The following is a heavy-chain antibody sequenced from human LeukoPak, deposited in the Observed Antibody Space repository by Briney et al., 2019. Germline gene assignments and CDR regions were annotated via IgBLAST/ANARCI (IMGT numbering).Heavy chain of an antibody. CDR2: ISSSSCYI. V-gene: IGHV3-21*01. Sequence: GGSLRLSCAASGFTFSSYSMNWVRQAPGKGLEWVSSISSSSCYIYYADSVKGRFTISRDSAKNSLYLQMNSLRAEDTAVYYCARVGHGGDYLAIDYWGQGTLVTVSS. J-gene: IGHJ4*02. D-gene: IGHD4-17*01. CDR3: ARVGHGGDYLAIDY. CDR1: GFTFSSYS.